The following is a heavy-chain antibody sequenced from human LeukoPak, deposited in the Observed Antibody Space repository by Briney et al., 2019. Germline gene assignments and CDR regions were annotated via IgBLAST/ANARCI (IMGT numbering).Heavy chain of an antibody. CDR3: ARSGCSGGSWYGVFDY. Sequence: GRSLRLSCAASGFTFSSYGMHWVRQAPGKGLEWVSSISGSSIYIYYADSAKGRFTISRDNAKNSLYLRMNSLRAEDTAVYYCARSGCSGGSWYGVFDYWGQGTLVTVSS. V-gene: IGHV3-21*01. CDR1: GFTFSSYG. D-gene: IGHD2-15*01. J-gene: IGHJ4*02. CDR2: ISGSSIYI.